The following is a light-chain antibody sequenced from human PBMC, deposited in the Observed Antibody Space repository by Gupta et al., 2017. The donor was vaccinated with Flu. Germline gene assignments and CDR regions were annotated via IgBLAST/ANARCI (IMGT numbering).Light chain of an antibody. CDR3: QHYNNWPLT. V-gene: IGKV3-15*01. CDR2: GAS. CDR1: QSVSSN. J-gene: IGKJ5*01. Sequence: EIVLTQSPATRSVSPGDSATLSCRASQSVSSNLAWFQQKPGQAPRLLIYGASVRATGSPARFSGSGSGTEFTLTITSLQSEDFAVYYCQHYNNWPLTFGQGTRLEIK.